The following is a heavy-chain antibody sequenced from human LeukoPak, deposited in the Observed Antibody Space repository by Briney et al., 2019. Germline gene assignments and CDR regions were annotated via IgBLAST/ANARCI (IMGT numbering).Heavy chain of an antibody. J-gene: IGHJ6*03. Sequence: KTSETLSLTCSVSGGSIGTYYWSWIRQPAGEGLEWIGRIYTGGSTSYNPSLKSRVTMSIDTSKNQFSLKLSSVTAADTAVYYCARGEMATIPYYYYMDVWGKGTTVTVSS. D-gene: IGHD5-24*01. CDR1: GGSIGTYY. CDR3: ARGEMATIPYYYYMDV. V-gene: IGHV4-4*07. CDR2: IYTGGST.